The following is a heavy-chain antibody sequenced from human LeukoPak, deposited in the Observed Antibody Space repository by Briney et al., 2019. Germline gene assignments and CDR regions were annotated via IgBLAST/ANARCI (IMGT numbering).Heavy chain of an antibody. D-gene: IGHD5-24*01. J-gene: IGHJ4*02. CDR3: ARSRWLQFGRGFDH. Sequence: AAVKVSFKASGYTFTSYVISWVPQAPGEGLGWMGWIIADNGNTNYAQKLQGRVTMTTDTSTSTAYMELRSLRSDDTAVYYCARSRWLQFGRGFDHWGQGTLVTVSS. V-gene: IGHV1-18*01. CDR2: IIADNGNT. CDR1: GYTFTSYV.